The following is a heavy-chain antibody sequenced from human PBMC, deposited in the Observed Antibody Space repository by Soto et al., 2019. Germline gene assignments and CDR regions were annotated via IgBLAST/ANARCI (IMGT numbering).Heavy chain of an antibody. D-gene: IGHD3-22*01. CDR3: ARVAYYYDSSGPAPD. Sequence: SETLSLTCTVSGGSISSYYWSWIRQPPGKGLEWIGYIYYSGSTNYNPSLKSRVTISVDTSKNQFSLKLSSVTAADTAVYYCARVAYYYDSSGPAPDWGQGTLVTVSS. J-gene: IGHJ4*02. CDR1: GGSISSYY. V-gene: IGHV4-59*01. CDR2: IYYSGST.